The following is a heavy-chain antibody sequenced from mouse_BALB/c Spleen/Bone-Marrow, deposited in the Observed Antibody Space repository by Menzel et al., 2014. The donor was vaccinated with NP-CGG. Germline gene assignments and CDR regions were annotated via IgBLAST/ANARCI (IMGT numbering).Heavy chain of an antibody. Sequence: EVQLQQSGGDLVKPGGSLKLSCAASGFTFSTYGMSWVRQTPDKRLEWVATISSGGGYTYYPDSVKGRFTISRDNAKNALYLQMSSLKSEDTAMYYCTRQGNWDHYAMGYWGQGTSVTVSS. CDR3: TRQGNWDHYAMGY. D-gene: IGHD4-1*01. V-gene: IGHV5-6*01. J-gene: IGHJ4*01. CDR2: ISSGGGYT. CDR1: GFTFSTYG.